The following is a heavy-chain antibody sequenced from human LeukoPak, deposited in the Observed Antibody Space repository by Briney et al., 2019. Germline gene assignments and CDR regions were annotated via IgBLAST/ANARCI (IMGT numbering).Heavy chain of an antibody. CDR3: ASRVNSLDY. V-gene: IGHV4-38-2*01. Sequence: SETLSLTCAVSGYSISSGYYWGWIRQPPGAGLEWIGSIYHSGSTYYNPSLKSRVTISVDSTKNQFSRKLRSVTAADTAVYYCASRVNSLDYWGHGTLFTVSS. D-gene: IGHD4-23*01. CDR2: IYHSGST. CDR1: GYSISSGYY. J-gene: IGHJ4*01.